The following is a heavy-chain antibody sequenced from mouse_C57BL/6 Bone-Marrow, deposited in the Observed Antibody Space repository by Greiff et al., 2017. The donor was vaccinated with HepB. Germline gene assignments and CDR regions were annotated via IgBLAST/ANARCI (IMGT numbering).Heavy chain of an antibody. D-gene: IGHD1-1*01. CDR2: INPSNGGT. V-gene: IGHV1-53*01. CDR1: GYTFTSYW. Sequence: VQLQESGTELVKPGASVKLSCKASGYTFTSYWMHWVKQRPGQGLEWIGNINPSNGGTNYNEKFKSKATLTVDKSSSTAYMQLSSLTSEDSAVYYCARLYYYGSPFDYWGQGTTLTVSS. CDR3: ARLYYYGSPFDY. J-gene: IGHJ2*01.